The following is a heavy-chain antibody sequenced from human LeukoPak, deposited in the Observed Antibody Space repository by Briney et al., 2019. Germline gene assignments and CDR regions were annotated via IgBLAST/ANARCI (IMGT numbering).Heavy chain of an antibody. CDR2: IMPLFGTA. Sequence: SVKVSCKTPGGTFNNSAISWVRQAPGQGLEWLGGIMPLFGTAGYAQKFQGRVTITKDESTRTVYSELTSLTSDDTAVYYCARDVHGDYGSGWFDPWGQGILVSVSS. V-gene: IGHV1-69*05. D-gene: IGHD4-17*01. CDR1: GGTFNNSA. J-gene: IGHJ5*02. CDR3: ARDVHGDYGSGWFDP.